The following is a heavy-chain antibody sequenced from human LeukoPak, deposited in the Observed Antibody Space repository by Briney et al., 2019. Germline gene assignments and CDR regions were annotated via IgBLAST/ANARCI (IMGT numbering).Heavy chain of an antibody. D-gene: IGHD3-16*01. CDR2: IKEDGSEN. V-gene: IGHV3-7*01. Sequence: GGNLSFYCAAYGFTFSSQWMSWVRQAPGKGLEWVANIKEDGSENSHVDYVKGRFTSSRDNAKNSLYLQMNSLRGENTAVYYCARAFSWGQGTLVSVSS. CDR3: ARAFS. J-gene: IGHJ5*02. CDR1: GFTFSSQW.